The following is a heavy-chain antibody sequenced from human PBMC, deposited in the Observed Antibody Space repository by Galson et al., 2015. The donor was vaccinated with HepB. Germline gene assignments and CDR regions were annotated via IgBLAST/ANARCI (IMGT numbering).Heavy chain of an antibody. CDR3: VKDRGSSGWADAFDI. V-gene: IGHV3-64D*06. Sequence: SLRLSCAASGFTFSSYAMHWVRQAPGKGLEYVSAISSNGGSTYYADSVKGRFTISRDNSKNTLYLQMSSLRAEDTAVYYCVKDRGSSGWADAFDIWGQGTMVTVSS. CDR2: ISSNGGST. J-gene: IGHJ3*02. CDR1: GFTFSSYA. D-gene: IGHD6-19*01.